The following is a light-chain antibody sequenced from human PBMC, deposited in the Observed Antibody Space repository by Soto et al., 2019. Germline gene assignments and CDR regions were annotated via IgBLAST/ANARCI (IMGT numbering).Light chain of an antibody. Sequence: QSVLTQPPSASGSPGQSVTISCTGTSSDVGGYNYVSWYQQHPDKAPKLMIYEVTKRPSGVPDRFSGSKSGNTASLTVSGLQAEDEADYYCSSYAGSNHVVFGGGTKVTVL. CDR3: SSYAGSNHVV. J-gene: IGLJ2*01. CDR2: EVT. V-gene: IGLV2-8*01. CDR1: SSDVGGYNY.